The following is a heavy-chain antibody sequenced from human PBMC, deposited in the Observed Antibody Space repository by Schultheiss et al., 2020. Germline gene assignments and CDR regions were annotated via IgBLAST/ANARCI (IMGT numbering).Heavy chain of an antibody. V-gene: IGHV4-59*01. D-gene: IGHD6-13*01. Sequence: SATLSLTCTVSGGSINSFYWSWFRQPPGRGLEWIGYIYYSGSTNYNPSLKSRVTISVDTSKNQFSLKLSSVTAADTAVYYCARREQQGLDYWGQGTLVTVAS. CDR3: ARREQQGLDY. J-gene: IGHJ4*02. CDR2: IYYSGST. CDR1: GGSINSFY.